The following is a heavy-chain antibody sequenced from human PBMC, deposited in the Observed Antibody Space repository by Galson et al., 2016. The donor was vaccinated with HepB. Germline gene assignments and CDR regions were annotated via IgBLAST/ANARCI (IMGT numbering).Heavy chain of an antibody. J-gene: IGHJ4*02. CDR2: INWNSGSR. CDR3: AKDLGRSVGTIAF. D-gene: IGHD5/OR15-5a*01. Sequence: SLRLSCAASGFTFQSFAMHWVRQAPGKGLEWVSGINWNSGSRDYAASVKGRLTISRDNAKNSLYLEMTSLRPDDSAFYYCAKDLGRSVGTIAFWGQGTLVTVSS. CDR1: GFTFQSFA. V-gene: IGHV3-9*01.